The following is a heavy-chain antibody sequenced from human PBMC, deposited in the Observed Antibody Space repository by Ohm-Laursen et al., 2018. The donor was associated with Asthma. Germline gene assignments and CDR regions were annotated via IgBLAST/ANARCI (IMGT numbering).Heavy chain of an antibody. D-gene: IGHD5-18*01. V-gene: IGHV3-30*03. J-gene: IGHJ4*02. Sequence: SLRLSFSASGFSFSSYGMHWVRQAPRKGLEWGAVISYDGSNKYYADSVKGRFTISRGNSKNTLYLQMNSLRAEDTAVYYCATDTAMGGGDYWGQGTLVTVSS. CDR2: ISYDGSNK. CDR1: GFSFSSYG. CDR3: ATDTAMGGGDY.